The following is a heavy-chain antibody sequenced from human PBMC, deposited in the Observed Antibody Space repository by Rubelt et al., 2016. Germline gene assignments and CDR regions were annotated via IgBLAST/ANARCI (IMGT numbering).Heavy chain of an antibody. CDR3: ARDRPSDYYYGMDV. V-gene: IGHV4-34*01. Sequence: QVQLQQWGAGLLKPSETLSLTCAVYGGSFSGYYWSWIRQPPGKGLEWIGSIYYSGGTYYNPSLKSRVTISGDTCKNQFSLKLSSVTAADTAVYYCARDRPSDYYYGMDVWGQGTTVTVSS. CDR2: IYYSGGT. CDR1: GGSFSGYY. J-gene: IGHJ6*02.